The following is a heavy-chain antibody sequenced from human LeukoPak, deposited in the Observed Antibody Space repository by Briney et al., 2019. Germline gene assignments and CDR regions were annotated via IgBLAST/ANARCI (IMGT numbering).Heavy chain of an antibody. D-gene: IGHD3-22*01. J-gene: IGHJ4*02. CDR3: ARDSIGITTYDSYFEY. CDR1: GFTFSTYR. CDR2: ITGRNSRGSYL. V-gene: IGHV3-21*01. Sequence: GGSLRLSCGASGFTFSTYRMNWVRQAPGKGLEWVSSITGRNSRGSYLYYADSVKGRFTISRDNARNSLYLQMNSLRAEDTAVYFCARDSIGITTYDSYFEYWGQGTLVTVSS.